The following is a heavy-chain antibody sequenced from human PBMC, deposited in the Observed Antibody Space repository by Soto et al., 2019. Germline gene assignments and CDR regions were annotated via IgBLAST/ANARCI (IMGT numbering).Heavy chain of an antibody. D-gene: IGHD3-22*01. V-gene: IGHV3-23*01. J-gene: IGHJ4*02. CDR1: GFTFSSYA. Sequence: HPGGSLRLSCAASGFTFSSYAMSWVRQAPGKGLEWVSAISGSGGSTYYADSVKGRFTISRDNSKNTLYLQMNSLRAEDTAVYYCAKDGLVGLTMKAYYWGQGTLVTAPQ. CDR3: AKDGLVGLTMKAYY. CDR2: ISGSGGST.